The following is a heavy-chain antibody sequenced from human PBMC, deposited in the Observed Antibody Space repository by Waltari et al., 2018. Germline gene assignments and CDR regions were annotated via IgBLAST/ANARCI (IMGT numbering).Heavy chain of an antibody. CDR3: ARDLGRYYYDGSGYDY. CDR2: IWYDENNK. V-gene: IGHV3-33*01. Sequence: QVQLVESGGGVVQPGRSLRRSCEASGLPFRSYGMHWVRQAPGKGLEWVAVIWYDENNKYYADSVKGRFTISRDNSKNTLYLQMNSLRAEDTAVYFCARDLGRYYYDGSGYDYWGQGTLVTVSS. D-gene: IGHD3-22*01. J-gene: IGHJ4*02. CDR1: GLPFRSYG.